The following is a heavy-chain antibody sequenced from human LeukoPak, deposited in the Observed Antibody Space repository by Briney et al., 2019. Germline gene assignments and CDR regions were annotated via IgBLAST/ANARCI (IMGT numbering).Heavy chain of an antibody. V-gene: IGHV1-18*01. CDR2: ISAYNGNT. CDR1: GYTFTSYG. D-gene: IGHD6-13*01. J-gene: IGHJ4*02. Sequence: ASVKVSCKASGYTFTSYGISWVRQAPGQGLEWMGWISAYNGNTNYAQKLQGRVTMTTDTSTSTAYMELSSLRSEDTAVYYCARSPAGLTMQPFDYWGQGTLVTVSS. CDR3: ARSPAGLTMQPFDY.